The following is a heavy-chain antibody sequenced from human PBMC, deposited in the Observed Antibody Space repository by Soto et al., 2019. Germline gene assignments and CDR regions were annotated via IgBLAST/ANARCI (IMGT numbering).Heavy chain of an antibody. CDR2: ISSRSRSI. D-gene: IGHD2-15*01. J-gene: IGHJ5*02. CDR3: ARDRGVSEGLVPYSFDH. V-gene: IGHV3-21*03. Sequence: EVPLVESGGGLVKPGGSLRLSCAASGFTFSSYSMHWVRQAPGKGLEWVSSISSRSRSIYYADSQKGRFTISRDNTXTXXYVQMNSVIAEDTAVYYCARDRGVSEGLVPYSFDHWGQGTLVTVSS. CDR1: GFTFSSYS.